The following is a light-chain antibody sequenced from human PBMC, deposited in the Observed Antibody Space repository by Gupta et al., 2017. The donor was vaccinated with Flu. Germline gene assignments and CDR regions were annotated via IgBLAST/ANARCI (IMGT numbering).Light chain of an antibody. CDR3: MQGAHRPWA. V-gene: IGKV2-30*01. CDR1: QGLLYSDGNNY. Sequence: ISCRSSQGLLYSDGNNYLDWFQQRPGQSPQRLIYLGSYRDSGVPDRFSGSGSGTDFTLKISRVEAEDVGIYYCMQGAHRPWAFGQGTKVEIK. CDR2: LGS. J-gene: IGKJ1*01.